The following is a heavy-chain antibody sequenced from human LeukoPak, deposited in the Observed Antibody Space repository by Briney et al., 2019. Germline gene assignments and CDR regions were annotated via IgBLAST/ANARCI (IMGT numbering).Heavy chain of an antibody. D-gene: IGHD2-2*03. CDR1: GFTFSSYT. CDR3: AKMDEVFDY. CDR2: ISSSGGNT. J-gene: IGHJ4*02. V-gene: IGHV3-23*01. Sequence: GGSLRLSCAASGFTFSSYTMSWVRQAPGKGLEWASTISSSGGNTYYAESVKGRFTTSRDNSKNTLYLQMNSLRAEDTALYYCAKMDEVFDYWGQGTLVTVSS.